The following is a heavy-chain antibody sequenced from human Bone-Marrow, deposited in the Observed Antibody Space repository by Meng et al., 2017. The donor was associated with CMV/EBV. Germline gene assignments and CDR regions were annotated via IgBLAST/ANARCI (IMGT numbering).Heavy chain of an antibody. J-gene: IGHJ5*02. CDR3: ASSPDDSSGYYPPNWFDP. D-gene: IGHD3-22*01. Sequence: SETLSLTCTVSGDSISGYYWSWIRQPPGKGLEWIGYIYYTGTTNYNPSLKGRVTISVDTSNNQLSLKLSSVTAADTAVYYCASSPDDSSGYYPPNWFDPCGQGTLVTVSS. V-gene: IGHV4-59*01. CDR1: GDSISGYY. CDR2: IYYTGTT.